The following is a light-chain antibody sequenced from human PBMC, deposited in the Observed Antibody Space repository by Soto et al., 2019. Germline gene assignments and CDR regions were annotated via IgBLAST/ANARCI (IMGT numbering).Light chain of an antibody. CDR2: DVS. J-gene: IGLJ2*01. CDR1: SSDVGGYNY. Sequence: QSALTQPASVSGSPGQSITLSCTGTSSDVGGYNYVSWYQQHPGKAPKLMIYDVSNRPSGVSNRFSGSKSGNTASLTNSGLQAEDEADYYCSSYTSGSTVVVGGGTKLAAL. CDR3: SSYTSGSTVV. V-gene: IGLV2-14*01.